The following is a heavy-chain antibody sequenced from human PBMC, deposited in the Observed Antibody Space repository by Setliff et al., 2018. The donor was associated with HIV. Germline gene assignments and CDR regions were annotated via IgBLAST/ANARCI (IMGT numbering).Heavy chain of an antibody. CDR3: ARDFCGSSCSSGYGYFDH. V-gene: IGHV3-30*07. J-gene: IGHJ4*02. CDR2: ITHDGSSK. Sequence: PGGSLRLSCAASGFTFSSYTMHWVRQAPGKGLEWVAVITHDGSSKYYADSVKGRFTISRDNSKNTLYLQMNSLRADDTAVYYCARDFCGSSCSSGYGYFDHWGQGTLVTVSS. CDR1: GFTFSSYT. D-gene: IGHD2-15*01.